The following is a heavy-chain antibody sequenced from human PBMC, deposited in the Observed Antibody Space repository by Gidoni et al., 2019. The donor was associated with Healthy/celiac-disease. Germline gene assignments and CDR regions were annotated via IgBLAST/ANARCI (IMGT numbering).Heavy chain of an antibody. Sequence: QVQLQESGPGLVQPSQTLSLTCTVSGGPTSTGSHYWSWIRQPAGKGLGWIGRIYPSGSTNDNPSLKSRVTRSVDTSKNQFSLKLSSVTAADTAVYYCARDRDSSSWYGSAGPFDPWGQGTLVTVSS. CDR2: IYPSGST. V-gene: IGHV4-61*02. D-gene: IGHD6-13*01. J-gene: IGHJ5*02. CDR3: ARDRDSSSWYGSAGPFDP. CDR1: GGPTSTGSHY.